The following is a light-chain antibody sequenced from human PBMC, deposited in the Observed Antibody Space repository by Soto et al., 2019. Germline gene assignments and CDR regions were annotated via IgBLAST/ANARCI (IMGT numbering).Light chain of an antibody. Sequence: AIQLTQSPSSLSASVGDRVTITCRASQGVSSALAWYQQKPGKGPKLLIYDASSLEGGVPSRFSGSGSGTDFTLTISSLQPEDFATYYCQHFNNYPHRGFVFGPGTKVEIK. J-gene: IGKJ3*01. CDR1: QGVSSA. V-gene: IGKV1D-13*01. CDR2: DAS. CDR3: QHFNNYPHRGFV.